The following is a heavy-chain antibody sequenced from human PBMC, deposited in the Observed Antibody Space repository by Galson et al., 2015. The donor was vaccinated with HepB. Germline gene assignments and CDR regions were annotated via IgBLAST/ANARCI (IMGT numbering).Heavy chain of an antibody. CDR3: TRGWVGATRFAY. V-gene: IGHV3-53*01. CDR2: IHSGGDT. CDR1: GFTVSSSY. J-gene: IGHJ4*02. Sequence: SLRLSCAASGFTVSSSYMNWVRQAPGKGLEWVSVIHSGGDTYYADSVKGRFTITRDSSKNTAYLQMTGLRVEDTAVYYRTRGWVGATRFAYWGQGTLVSVSS. D-gene: IGHD1-26*01.